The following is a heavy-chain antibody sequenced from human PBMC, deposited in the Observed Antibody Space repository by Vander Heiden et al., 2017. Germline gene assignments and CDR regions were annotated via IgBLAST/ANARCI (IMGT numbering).Heavy chain of an antibody. J-gene: IGHJ6*02. CDR2: INPNSGGT. Sequence: QVQLVQSGAEVKKPGASVKVSCKASGYTFTGYYMHWVRQAPGQGLEWMGWINPNSGGTNYAQKFQGRVTMTRDTSISTAYMELSRLRSDDTAVYYCARGVTYCGGDCYFYYYYGMDVWGQGTTVTVSS. V-gene: IGHV1-2*02. D-gene: IGHD2-21*02. CDR1: GYTFTGYY. CDR3: ARGVTYCGGDCYFYYYYGMDV.